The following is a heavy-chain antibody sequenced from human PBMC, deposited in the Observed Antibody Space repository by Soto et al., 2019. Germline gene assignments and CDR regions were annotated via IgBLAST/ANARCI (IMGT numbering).Heavy chain of an antibody. CDR3: ARDSTPITMIVVVNPFDY. Sequence: PGGSLRLSCAASGFTFSSYSMNWVRQAPGKGLEWVSYISSSSSTIYYADSVKGRFTISRDNAKNSLYLQMNSLRDEDTAVYYCARDSTPITMIVVVNPFDYWGQGTLVTVSS. V-gene: IGHV3-48*02. D-gene: IGHD3-22*01. CDR1: GFTFSSYS. J-gene: IGHJ4*02. CDR2: ISSSSSTI.